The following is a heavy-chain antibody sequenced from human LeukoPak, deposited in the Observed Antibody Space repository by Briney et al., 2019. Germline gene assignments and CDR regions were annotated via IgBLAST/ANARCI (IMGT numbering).Heavy chain of an antibody. V-gene: IGHV3-30-3*01. D-gene: IGHD1-26*01. CDR1: GFTFSSYA. CDR3: ARDQGSGSYFDY. Sequence: TGGSLRLSCAASGFTFSSYAMHWVRQAPGKGLEWVAVISYDGSNKYYADSVKGRFTISRDNSKNTLYLQMNSLRAEDTAVYYCARDQGSGSYFDYWGQGTLVTVSS. CDR2: ISYDGSNK. J-gene: IGHJ4*02.